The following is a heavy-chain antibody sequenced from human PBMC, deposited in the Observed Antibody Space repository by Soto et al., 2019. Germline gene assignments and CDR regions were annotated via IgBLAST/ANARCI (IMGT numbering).Heavy chain of an antibody. CDR2: ISYDGSNK. V-gene: IGHV3-33*01. D-gene: IGHD3-10*01. CDR1: GFSFSRYG. J-gene: IGHJ4*02. CDR3: ARGDTLPGY. Sequence: GGSLRLSCATSGFSFSRYGMHWVRQAPGKGLEWVAIISYDGSNKYYADSVKGRFTISRDNSKNTLYPQMNSLRAEDTAVYYCARGDTLPGYWGQGTLVTVSS.